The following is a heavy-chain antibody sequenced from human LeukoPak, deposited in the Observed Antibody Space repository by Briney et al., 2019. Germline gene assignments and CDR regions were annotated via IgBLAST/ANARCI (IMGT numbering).Heavy chain of an antibody. V-gene: IGHV4-28*01. CDR3: ARKPNAVYWFDP. Sequence: SETLSLTCAVSGHSISSDNWWGWIRQPPGKGLEWIGYIHYSGITYYSPSLKSRVTLSVDTSKNQFSLRLSSVTAVDTAVYYCARKPNAVYWFDPWGQGTLVTVSS. CDR1: GHSISSDNW. D-gene: IGHD4/OR15-4a*01. CDR2: IHYSGIT. J-gene: IGHJ5*02.